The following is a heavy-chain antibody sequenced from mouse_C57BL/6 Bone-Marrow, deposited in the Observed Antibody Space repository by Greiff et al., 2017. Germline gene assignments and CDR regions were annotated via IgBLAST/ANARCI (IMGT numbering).Heavy chain of an antibody. J-gene: IGHJ2*01. CDR3: ASDGSSWGY. D-gene: IGHD1-1*01. CDR2: INPYNGGT. V-gene: IGHV1-19*01. CDR1: GYTFTDYY. Sequence: EVQLQQSGPVLVKPGASVKMSCKASGYTFTDYYMNWVKQSHGKSLEWIGVINPYNGGTSYNQKFKGKATLTVDKSSSTAYMELNSLTSEDSAVYYCASDGSSWGYWGQGTTLTVSS.